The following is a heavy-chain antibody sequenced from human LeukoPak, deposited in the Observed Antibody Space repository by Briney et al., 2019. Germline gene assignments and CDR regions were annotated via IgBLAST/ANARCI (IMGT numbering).Heavy chain of an antibody. D-gene: IGHD3-22*01. Sequence: ASVKVSCKASGYTFTSYDINWVRQATGQGLEWMGWMNPNSGNTGYAQKFQGRVTMTRNTSISTAYMELSSLRSGDTAVYYCARDYYDSSGYGGFYYYYYGMDVWGQGTTVTVSS. CDR3: ARDYYDSSGYGGFYYYYYGMDV. J-gene: IGHJ6*02. CDR2: MNPNSGNT. V-gene: IGHV1-8*01. CDR1: GYTFTSYD.